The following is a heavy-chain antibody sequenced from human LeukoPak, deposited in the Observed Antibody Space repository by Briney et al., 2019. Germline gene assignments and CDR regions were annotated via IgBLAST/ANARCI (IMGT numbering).Heavy chain of an antibody. D-gene: IGHD2-21*02. V-gene: IGHV1-69*13. CDR2: IIPIFGTA. CDR1: GGTFSIYA. J-gene: IGHJ3*02. CDR3: AKSAVVTEPLCAFDI. Sequence: SVKVSCKASGGTFSIYAISWVRQAPGQGLEWMGGIIPIFGTANYAQKFQGRVTITADESTSTAYMELSSLRSEDTAVYYCAKSAVVTEPLCAFDIWGQGTMVTVSS.